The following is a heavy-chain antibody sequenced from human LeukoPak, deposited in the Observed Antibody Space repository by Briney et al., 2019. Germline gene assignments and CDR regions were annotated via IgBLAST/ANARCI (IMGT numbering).Heavy chain of an antibody. Sequence: GGSLRLSCAASGFTVSSTYLTWVRQAPGKELDWVSVIYRGESTYYADSVKGRFTISRDNSRNTVYLQMNGLSADDTAVYYCARFGSGRFQPYFDYWGHGTLVTVSS. V-gene: IGHV3-66*01. CDR2: IYRGEST. J-gene: IGHJ4*01. CDR3: ARFGSGRFQPYFDY. D-gene: IGHD3-10*01. CDR1: GFTVSSTY.